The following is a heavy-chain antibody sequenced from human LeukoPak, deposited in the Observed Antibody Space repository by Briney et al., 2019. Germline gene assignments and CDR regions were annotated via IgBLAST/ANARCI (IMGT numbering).Heavy chain of an antibody. J-gene: IGHJ4*02. CDR1: GFTFSSYA. CDR2: ISYDGSNK. CDR3: ARGCSTSCYTVVY. D-gene: IGHD2-2*02. V-gene: IGHV3-30*01. Sequence: PGGSLRLSCAASGFTFSSYAMHWVRQAPGKGLEWVAVISYDGSNKYHADSVKGRFTISRDDSKNTLYLQMNSLRAEDTAVYYCARGCSTSCYTVVYWGQGTLVTVSS.